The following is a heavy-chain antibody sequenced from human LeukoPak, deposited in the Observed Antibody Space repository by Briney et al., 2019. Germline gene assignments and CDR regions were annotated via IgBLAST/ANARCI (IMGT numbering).Heavy chain of an antibody. CDR2: LSDSGGST. CDR1: GFTFSNYA. J-gene: IGHJ4*02. CDR3: AKQPDSSGFPSFFDY. D-gene: IGHD3-22*01. V-gene: IGHV3-23*01. Sequence: GGSLRLSCAASGFTFSNYAMTWARQAPGKGLEWVSSLSDSGGSTYYADSVKGRFTISRDNSKNTLFLQMNSLRAEDTAVYYCAKQPDSSGFPSFFDYWGQGTLVTVSS.